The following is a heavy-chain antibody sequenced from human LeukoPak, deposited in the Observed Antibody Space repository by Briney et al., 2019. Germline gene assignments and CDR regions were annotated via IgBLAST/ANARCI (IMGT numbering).Heavy chain of an antibody. CDR3: ARDVYDSYYYGMDV. D-gene: IGHD5-12*01. Sequence: GGSLRLSCAASGFTFSSYSMNWVRQAPGKGLEWVSSISSSSSYIYYADSVKDRFTISRDNAKNSLYLQMNSLRAEDTAVYYCARDVYDSYYYGMDVWGQGTTVTVSS. CDR1: GFTFSSYS. J-gene: IGHJ6*02. CDR2: ISSSSSYI. V-gene: IGHV3-21*03.